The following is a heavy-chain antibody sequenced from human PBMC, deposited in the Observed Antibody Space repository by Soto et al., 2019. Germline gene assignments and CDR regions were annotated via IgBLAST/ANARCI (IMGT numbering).Heavy chain of an antibody. CDR3: ARTGVEVIAEAGTYYYYYGMDV. J-gene: IGHJ6*02. CDR2: ISAYNGNT. D-gene: IGHD6-13*01. Sequence: QVQLVQSGAEVKKPGASVKVSCKASGYTFTSYGISWVRQAPGQGLEWMGWISAYNGNTNYAQKLQGRVTMTTDTSTSTAYMELRSLRSDDTAVYYCARTGVEVIAEAGTYYYYYGMDVWGQGTTVTVSS. V-gene: IGHV1-18*01. CDR1: GYTFTSYG.